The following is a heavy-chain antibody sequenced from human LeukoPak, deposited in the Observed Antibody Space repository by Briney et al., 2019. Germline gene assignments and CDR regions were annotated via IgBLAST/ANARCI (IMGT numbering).Heavy chain of an antibody. CDR2: IRSSIYGGTP. Sequence: PGGSLRLSCTSSGFTFSEFAVSWFRQAPGKGLEWIGFIRSSIYGGTPKAAASVKGRFIFSRDDSKGVAYLRMNSLKTDDTAVYYCSREWGNGNDLRPDSWGQGTLVTVSS. D-gene: IGHD1-1*01. CDR3: SREWGNGNDLRPDS. V-gene: IGHV3-49*03. CDR1: GFTFSEFA. J-gene: IGHJ4*02.